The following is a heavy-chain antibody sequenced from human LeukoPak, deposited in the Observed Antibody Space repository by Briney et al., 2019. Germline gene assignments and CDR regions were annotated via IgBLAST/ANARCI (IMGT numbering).Heavy chain of an antibody. CDR2: ISYGGSNK. V-gene: IGHV3-30*18. CDR1: GFTFSSYD. J-gene: IGHJ6*02. CDR3: AKSARFCTNDVCYTNYYYGMDV. D-gene: IGHD2-8*01. Sequence: GGSLRLSCAASGFTFSSYDMHWVRQAPGKGLEWVAVISYGGSNKYYADSVKGRFTISRDNSKNTLSLQMHGLRAEDTAVYYCAKSARFCTNDVCYTNYYYGMDVWGQGTTVTVSS.